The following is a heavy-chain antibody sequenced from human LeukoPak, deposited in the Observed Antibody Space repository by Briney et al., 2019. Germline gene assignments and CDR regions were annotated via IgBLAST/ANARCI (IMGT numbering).Heavy chain of an antibody. D-gene: IGHD4-11*01. CDR3: ARTVTTTHFDY. J-gene: IGHJ4*02. V-gene: IGHV4-30-2*01. CDR1: GGSISSGDYS. CDR2: IYHSGGT. Sequence: SQTLSLTCTVSGGSISSGDYSWSWIRQPPGKGLEWIGYIYHSGGTYYNPSLKSRVTISVDRSSSQFSLKLTSVTAADTAVYYCARTVTTTHFDYWGQGTLVTVSS.